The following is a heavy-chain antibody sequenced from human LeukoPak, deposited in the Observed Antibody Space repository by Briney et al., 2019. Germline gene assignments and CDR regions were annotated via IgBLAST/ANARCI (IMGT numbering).Heavy chain of an antibody. Sequence: GGSLRLSCAASGFTFDDYAMHWVRQAPGKGLEWVSGISLNSGSIGYADSVKGRFTISRDNAKNSLYLQMNSLRAEDTALYYCAKGNYFFDYWGQGTLVTVSS. J-gene: IGHJ4*02. CDR3: AKGNYFFDY. CDR2: ISLNSGSI. CDR1: GFTFDDYA. V-gene: IGHV3-9*01.